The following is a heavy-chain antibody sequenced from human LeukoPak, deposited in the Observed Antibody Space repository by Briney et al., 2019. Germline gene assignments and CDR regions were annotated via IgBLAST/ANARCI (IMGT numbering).Heavy chain of an antibody. CDR2: IKQDGSEK. D-gene: IGHD3-3*01. Sequence: GGSLRLSCAASGFTFSSYWMSWVRQAPGKGLEWVANIKQDGSEKYYADSVKGRFTISRDNSKNNLYLQMNSLRPEDTAMYHCARDRLPSDQDDFDYWGQGILVTVSS. J-gene: IGHJ4*02. V-gene: IGHV3-7*01. CDR1: GFTFSSYW. CDR3: ARDRLPSDQDDFDY.